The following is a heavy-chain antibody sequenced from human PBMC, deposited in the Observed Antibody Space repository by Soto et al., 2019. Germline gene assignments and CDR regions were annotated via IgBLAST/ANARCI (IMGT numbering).Heavy chain of an antibody. CDR2: ISAHNGNT. V-gene: IGHV1-18*01. J-gene: IGHJ4*02. Sequence: QVHLVQSGAEVKKPGASVKVSCKGSGYAFTTYGITWVRQAPGQGLEWMGWISAHNGNTNYAQKLQGRVTVTRDTSTSTAYMKLRSLRSDDTAVYYCARGRYGDYWGQGDRVTVSS. CDR3: ARGRYGDY. CDR1: GYAFTTYG. D-gene: IGHD1-1*01.